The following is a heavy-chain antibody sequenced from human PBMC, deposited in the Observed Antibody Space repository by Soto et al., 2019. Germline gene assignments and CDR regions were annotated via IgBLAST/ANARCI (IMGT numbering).Heavy chain of an antibody. Sequence: ASVKVSCKASGDTFTSYDINWVRQATGQGLEWMGWMNPNSGNTGYAQKFQGRVTMTRNTSISTAYMELSSLRSEDTAVYYCARGGYCSGGSCYWAGMDVWGQGTTVTGLL. V-gene: IGHV1-8*01. CDR2: MNPNSGNT. J-gene: IGHJ6*02. CDR1: GDTFTSYD. CDR3: ARGGYCSGGSCYWAGMDV. D-gene: IGHD2-15*01.